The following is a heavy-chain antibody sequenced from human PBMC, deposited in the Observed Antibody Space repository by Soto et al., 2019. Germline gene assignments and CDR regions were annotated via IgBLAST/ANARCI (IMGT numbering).Heavy chain of an antibody. CDR2: ISYDGSNK. V-gene: IGHV3-30-3*01. D-gene: IGHD3-10*01. CDR1: GFTFSSYA. J-gene: IGHJ4*02. Sequence: QVQLVESGGGVVQPGRSLRLSCAASGFTFSSYAMHWVRQAPGKGLEWVAVISYDGSNKYYADSVKGRFTISRDNSKNTLYLQMNSLRAEDTAGYYCARGTTMVRGVIIVWGQGTLVTVSS. CDR3: ARGTTMVRGVIIV.